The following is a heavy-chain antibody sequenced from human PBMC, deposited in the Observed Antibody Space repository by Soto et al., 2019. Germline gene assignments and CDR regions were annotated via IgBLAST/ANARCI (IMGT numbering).Heavy chain of an antibody. V-gene: IGHV1-3*04. D-gene: IGHD3-10*01. Sequence: QVLLVQSGAEVKKPGASVKDSCKASGYTFTNYPIHWVRQAPGQRLEWMGWISTGNGNTKYSQKFQGRVTITSDTSASTAYMELSSLASEDTAIYYCARDLTTMANWFFDLWGRGTLVTVSS. J-gene: IGHJ2*01. CDR3: ARDLTTMANWFFDL. CDR2: ISTGNGNT. CDR1: GYTFTNYP.